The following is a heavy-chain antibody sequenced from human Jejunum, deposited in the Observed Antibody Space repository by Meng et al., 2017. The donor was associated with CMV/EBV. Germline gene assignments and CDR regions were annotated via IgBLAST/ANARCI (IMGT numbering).Heavy chain of an antibody. CDR1: GSPFSVYA. J-gene: IGHJ4*02. CDR3: ARGTGSGSWLIDS. D-gene: IGHD6-13*01. V-gene: IGHV3-30*04. CDR2: IPFDGNNE. Sequence: ASGSPFSVYAMPWVRQAPGKGLEWVAVIPFDGNNEHYADSVKGRFTISRDNSKNTLYLQVSSLRLEDTGVYYCARGTGSGSWLIDSWGQGTLVTVSS.